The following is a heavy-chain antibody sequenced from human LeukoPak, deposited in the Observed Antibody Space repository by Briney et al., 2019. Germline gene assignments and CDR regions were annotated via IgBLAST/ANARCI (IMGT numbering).Heavy chain of an antibody. CDR1: GYSISSGYY. Sequence: PSETLSLTCTVSGYSISSGYYWGWIRQPPGKGLEWIGSIYHSGSTYYSPSLKSRVTISVDTSKNQFSLKLSSVTAADTAVYYCARIRAGHIDYWGQGTLVTVSS. J-gene: IGHJ4*02. CDR3: ARIRAGHIDY. CDR2: IYHSGST. V-gene: IGHV4-38-2*02. D-gene: IGHD6-19*01.